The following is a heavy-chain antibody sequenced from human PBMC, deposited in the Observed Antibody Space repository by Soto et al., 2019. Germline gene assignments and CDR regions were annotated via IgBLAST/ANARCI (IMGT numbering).Heavy chain of an antibody. CDR1: GFTFRNYN. V-gene: IGHV3-13*05. J-gene: IGHJ6*02. Sequence: EVQLVESGGGLVQPGGSLSLSCAASGFTFRNYNMHWVRQGTGKGLEWVSGISAAGDPDYADSVEGRFTISRENAQNSFFLQRNSLRVGDTAVYYCASTDRDFYGLDVWGQGTTVIVSS. CDR3: ASTDRDFYGLDV. CDR2: ISAAGDP.